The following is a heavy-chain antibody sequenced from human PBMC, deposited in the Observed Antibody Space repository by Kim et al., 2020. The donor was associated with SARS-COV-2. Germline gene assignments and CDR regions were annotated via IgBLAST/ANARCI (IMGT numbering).Heavy chain of an antibody. V-gene: IGHV1-24*01. Sequence: ASVKVSCKVSGYTLTELSMHWVRQAPGKGLERMGGFDPEDGETIYAQKFQGRVTMTEDTSTDTAYMELSSLRSEDTAVYYCATNYALYDSSGYYLGYWGQGTLVTVSS. CDR1: GYTLTELS. D-gene: IGHD3-22*01. CDR2: FDPEDGET. J-gene: IGHJ4*02. CDR3: ATNYALYDSSGYYLGY.